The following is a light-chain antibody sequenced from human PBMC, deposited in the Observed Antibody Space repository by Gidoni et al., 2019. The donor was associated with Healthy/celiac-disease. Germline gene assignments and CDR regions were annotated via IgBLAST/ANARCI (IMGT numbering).Light chain of an antibody. CDR2: AAS. J-gene: IGKJ2*02. CDR3: LQGYNYPRT. CDR1: QSIRND. V-gene: IGKV1-6*01. Sequence: AIQTTQSPSSLSASVGDRVTITCRASQSIRNDLGWYQQKPGKAPKLLIYAASSLQSGVPSRFSGSGSGTDFTLTISSLQPEDFATYYCLQGYNYPRTFGQGTKLEIK.